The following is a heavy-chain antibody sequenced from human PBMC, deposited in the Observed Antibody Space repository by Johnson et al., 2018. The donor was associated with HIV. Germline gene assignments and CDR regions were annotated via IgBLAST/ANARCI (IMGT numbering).Heavy chain of an antibody. V-gene: IGHV3-30*02. D-gene: IGHD3-16*02. J-gene: IGHJ3*02. Sequence: QVQLVESGGGVVQPVGSLRLSCAASGFTFSSYGMHWVRQAPGKGLEWVAFIRYDGSNKYYADSVKGRFTISRDNSKNTLFMQMNSLRAEDTAVYFCARGPIADDAFDIWGQGTMVTVSS. CDR2: IRYDGSNK. CDR3: ARGPIADDAFDI. CDR1: GFTFSSYG.